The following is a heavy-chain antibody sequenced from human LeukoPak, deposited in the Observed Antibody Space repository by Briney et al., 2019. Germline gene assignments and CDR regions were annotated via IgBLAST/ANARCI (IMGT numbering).Heavy chain of an antibody. CDR2: ISYSGGIK. Sequence: GGSLRLSCAASGFTFSSYAMTWVRQAPGKGLEWVSGISYSGGIKYYADSVKGRFTISRDNSKNTLYLQMSSLRAEDTAVYYCAKDTGQWPVRTFDYWGQGTLVTVSS. V-gene: IGHV3-23*01. CDR1: GFTFSSYA. J-gene: IGHJ4*02. CDR3: AKDTGQWPVRTFDY. D-gene: IGHD6-19*01.